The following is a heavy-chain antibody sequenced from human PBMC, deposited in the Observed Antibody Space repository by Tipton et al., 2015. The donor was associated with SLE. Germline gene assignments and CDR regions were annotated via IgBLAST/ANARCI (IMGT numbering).Heavy chain of an antibody. V-gene: IGHV3-30*02. Sequence: SLRLSCAASGFTFSGYAMNWVRQAPGEGLEWLTFIRYDGNSKYYADSVKGRFTVSRDNSNSTLYLHMDSLRPEDTAVYYCAKDQEYSRYYFDYWGQGTLVTVSS. CDR1: GFTFSGYA. J-gene: IGHJ4*02. CDR2: IRYDGNSK. D-gene: IGHD5-18*01. CDR3: AKDQEYSRYYFDY.